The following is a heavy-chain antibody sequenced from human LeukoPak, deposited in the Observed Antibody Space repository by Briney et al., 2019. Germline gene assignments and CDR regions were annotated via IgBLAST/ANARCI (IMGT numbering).Heavy chain of an antibody. V-gene: IGHV1-8*02. D-gene: IGHD5-12*01. J-gene: IGHJ6*02. CDR1: GGTFSSYA. CDR2: MNPNSGNT. Sequence: ASVKVSCKASGGTFSSYAISWVRQAPGQGLEWMGWMNPNSGNTGYAQKFQGRVTMTRNTSISTAYMELSSLRSEDTAVYYCARVLSTGYSGYADYYYYGMDVWGQGTTVTVSS. CDR3: ARVLSTGYSGYADYYYYGMDV.